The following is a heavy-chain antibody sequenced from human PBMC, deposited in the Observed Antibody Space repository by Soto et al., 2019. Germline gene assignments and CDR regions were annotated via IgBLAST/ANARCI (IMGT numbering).Heavy chain of an antibody. Sequence: PGGSLRLSCAASGFSVSNKYMNWVRQAPGKGLEWVSVIYTGGSSYYADSVKGRFTISRDISKNMLYLQMSRLRDEDTAVYYCASGPGPSNYYDILTDHQGVLDSWGQGTQVTVSS. D-gene: IGHD3-9*01. V-gene: IGHV3-53*05. CDR3: ASGPGPSNYYDILTDHQGVLDS. CDR2: IYTGGSS. J-gene: IGHJ4*02. CDR1: GFSVSNKY.